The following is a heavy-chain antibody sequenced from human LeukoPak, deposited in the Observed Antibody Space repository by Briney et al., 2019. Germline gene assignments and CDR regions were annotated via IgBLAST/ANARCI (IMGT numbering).Heavy chain of an antibody. D-gene: IGHD3-22*01. CDR1: GFTFGDYA. J-gene: IGHJ4*02. CDR2: IRSKAYGGTT. Sequence: GESLKISCTASGFTFGDYAMSWFRQAPGKGLEWVGFIRSKAYGGTTEYAASVKGRFTISRDDSKSIAYLQMNSLKTEDTAVYYCTREPPYDSSGYYQYYFDFWGQGTLVTVSS. CDR3: TREPPYDSSGYYQYYFDF. V-gene: IGHV3-49*03.